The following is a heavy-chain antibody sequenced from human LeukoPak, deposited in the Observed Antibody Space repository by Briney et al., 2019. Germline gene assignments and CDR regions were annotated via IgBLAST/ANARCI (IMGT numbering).Heavy chain of an antibody. CDR3: ARDDYYYDSSSYDLDY. CDR1: GYTFTGYY. J-gene: IGHJ4*02. Sequence: ASVKVSCKASGYTFTGYYMHWVRQAPGQGLEWMGWINPNSGGTNYAQKFQGRVTMTRDTSISTAYMELSRLRSDDTAVYYCARDDYYYDSSSYDLDYWGQGTLVTVSS. V-gene: IGHV1-2*02. D-gene: IGHD3-22*01. CDR2: INPNSGGT.